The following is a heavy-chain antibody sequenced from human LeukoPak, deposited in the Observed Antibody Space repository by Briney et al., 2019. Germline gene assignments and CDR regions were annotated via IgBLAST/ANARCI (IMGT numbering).Heavy chain of an antibody. V-gene: IGHV1-18*01. CDR1: GYTFTGYG. CDR3: ARAKQWLVPEGWFDP. CDR2: ISAYNGNT. Sequence: GASVKVSCKASGYTFTGYGISWVRQAPGQGLEWMGWISAYNGNTNYAQKLQGRVTMTTDTSTSTAYMELRSLRSDDTAVYYCARAKQWLVPEGWFDPWGQGTLVTVSS. J-gene: IGHJ5*02. D-gene: IGHD6-19*01.